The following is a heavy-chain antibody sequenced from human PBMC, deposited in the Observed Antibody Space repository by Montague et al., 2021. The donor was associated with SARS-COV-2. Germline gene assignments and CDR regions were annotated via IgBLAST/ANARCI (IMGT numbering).Heavy chain of an antibody. J-gene: IGHJ4*02. Sequence: SETLSLTCTVSGGSISSSNYYWGWIRQPPGKGLEWIGSLFYSGXSXYXXXXKSRVTISVDTSKNQFSLRLSSVTAADTAVYYCVAEWLAIYYFDFWGQGTPGTVPS. CDR3: VAEWLAIYYFDF. CDR1: GGSISSSNYY. V-gene: IGHV4-39*01. CDR2: LFYSGXS. D-gene: IGHD6-19*01.